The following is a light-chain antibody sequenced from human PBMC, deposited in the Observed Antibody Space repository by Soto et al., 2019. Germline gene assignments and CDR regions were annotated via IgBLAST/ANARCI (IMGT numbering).Light chain of an antibody. J-gene: IGLJ2*01. CDR3: AAWDDSLNGLV. CDR2: SNN. V-gene: IGLV1-44*01. CDR1: SSNIGSNT. Sequence: QSVLTQPPSASGTPGQRVTISCSGSSSNIGSNTVNWYQQLPGTAPKLLIYSNNQRPSGVPDRFSGSKSGTSASLAISGLQSEAEADYYCAAWDDSLNGLVFGGGTKLTVL.